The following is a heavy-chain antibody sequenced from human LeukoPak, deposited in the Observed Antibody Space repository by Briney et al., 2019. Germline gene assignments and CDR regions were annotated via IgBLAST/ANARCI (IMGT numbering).Heavy chain of an antibody. V-gene: IGHV4-30-4*08. Sequence: PSETLSLTCTVSGGSISSGDYYWSWIRQPPGKGLEWIGYIYYSGSTYYNPSLKSRVTISVDTSKNQFSLKLSSVTAADTAVYCCAREGGDSSGYYSGRNWFDPWGQGTLVTVSS. J-gene: IGHJ5*02. CDR1: GGSISSGDYY. D-gene: IGHD3-22*01. CDR2: IYYSGST. CDR3: AREGGDSSGYYSGRNWFDP.